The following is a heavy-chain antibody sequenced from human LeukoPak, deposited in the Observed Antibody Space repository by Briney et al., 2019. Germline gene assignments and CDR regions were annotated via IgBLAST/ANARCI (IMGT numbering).Heavy chain of an antibody. CDR3: AILAGQLAFDC. V-gene: IGHV4-34*01. J-gene: IGHJ4*02. D-gene: IGHD3-16*01. CDR2: INHSGSA. Sequence: SETLSLTCAVYAGSFSGYFWSWIRQPPGKGLEWIGEINHSGSASYNPSLKSRVTISVDTSKNQFSLKLSSVTAADTAVYYCAILAGQLAFDCWRQGTLVTVSS. CDR1: AGSFSGYF.